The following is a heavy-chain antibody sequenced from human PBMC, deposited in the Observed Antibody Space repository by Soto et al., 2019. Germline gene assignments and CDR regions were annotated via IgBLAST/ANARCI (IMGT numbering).Heavy chain of an antibody. CDR3: AKSAYSSSFFWHFDL. V-gene: IGHV3-23*01. J-gene: IGHJ2*01. Sequence: ETLSLSCAVSGFPFDNYAMAWVRQAPGKGLEWISATLGSGDMTYIADSVKGRFAISRDNSKNLLYLQMDNLRAEDSALYYCAKSAYSSSFFWHFDLWGRGTLVTVSS. CDR2: TLGSGDMT. D-gene: IGHD6-6*01. CDR1: GFPFDNYA.